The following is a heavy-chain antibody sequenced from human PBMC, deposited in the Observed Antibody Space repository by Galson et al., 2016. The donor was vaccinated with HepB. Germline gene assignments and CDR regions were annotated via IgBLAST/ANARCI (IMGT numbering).Heavy chain of an antibody. CDR3: ARGVVGATTLPFFDH. Sequence: TLSLTCTVSGDSISSGLYYWSWIRQPAGKGLEWIGRIYVNGTTNSNPSFKSRVTISVDTSKNQFSLKLSSVTAADMAVYYCARGVVGATTLPFFDHWGLGTLVTVSS. CDR1: GDSISSGLYY. CDR2: IYVNGTT. J-gene: IGHJ4*02. V-gene: IGHV4-61*02. D-gene: IGHD1-26*01.